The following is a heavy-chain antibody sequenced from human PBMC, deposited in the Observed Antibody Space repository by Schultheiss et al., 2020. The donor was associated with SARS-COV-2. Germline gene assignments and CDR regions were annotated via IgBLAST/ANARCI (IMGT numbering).Heavy chain of an antibody. J-gene: IGHJ3*02. CDR3: ARGATYYDFWSGYRRSFRAFDI. CDR2: INPNSGGT. D-gene: IGHD3-3*01. V-gene: IGHV1-2*02. CDR1: GYTFTGYY. Sequence: ASVKVSCKASGYTFTGYYMHWVRQAPGQGLEWMGWINPNSGGTNYAQKFQGRVTMTRDTSTSTVYMELSSLRSEDTAVYYCARGATYYDFWSGYRRSFRAFDIWGQGTMVTVSS.